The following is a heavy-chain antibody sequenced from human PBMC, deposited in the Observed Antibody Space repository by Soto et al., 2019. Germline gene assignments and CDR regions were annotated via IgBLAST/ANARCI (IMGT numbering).Heavy chain of an antibody. CDR2: IWYRGRDI. D-gene: IGHD1-26*01. CDR3: ARDQGGQSGNFIFDN. CDR1: GFTFSDYV. J-gene: IGHJ4*02. Sequence: GGSLRLSCAASGFTFSDYVMHWVRQAPGKGLECVAVIWYRGRDIFYADSVKGRFTISRDNSKNTLYLQLNSLRAEDTAVYYCARDQGGQSGNFIFDNWGQGTLGTVSS. V-gene: IGHV3-33*01.